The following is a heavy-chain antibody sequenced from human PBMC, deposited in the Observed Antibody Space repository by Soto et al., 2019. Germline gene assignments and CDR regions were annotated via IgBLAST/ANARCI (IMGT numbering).Heavy chain of an antibody. CDR3: AKDHRIAVAGTADY. J-gene: IGHJ4*03. V-gene: IGHV3-30*18. Sequence: GGSLILSCAAHGFPFRSYGMDWVRQAPGKGLEWVAVISYDGSNKYYADSVKGRFTISRDNSKNTLYLQMNSLRAEDTAVYYCAKDHRIAVAGTADYWGQGT. CDR1: GFPFRSYG. D-gene: IGHD6-19*01. CDR2: ISYDGSNK.